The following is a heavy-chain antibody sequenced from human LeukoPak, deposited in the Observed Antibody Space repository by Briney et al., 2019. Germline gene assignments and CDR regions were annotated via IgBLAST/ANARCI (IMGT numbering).Heavy chain of an antibody. Sequence: SETLSLTCTVSGGSISSGSYYWSWIRQPAGKGLEWIGRIYTSGSTNYNPSLKSQVTISVDTSKNQFSLKLSSVTAADTAVYYCARFAKTIYGDYIDYWGQGTLVTVSS. CDR1: GGSISSGSYY. CDR3: ARFAKTIYGDYIDY. D-gene: IGHD4-17*01. CDR2: IYTSGST. J-gene: IGHJ4*02. V-gene: IGHV4-61*02.